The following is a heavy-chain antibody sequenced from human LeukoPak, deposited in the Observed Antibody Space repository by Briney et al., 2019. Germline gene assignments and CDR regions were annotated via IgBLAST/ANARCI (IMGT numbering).Heavy chain of an antibody. Sequence: PSETLSLTCTVSGGSISSYYWSWIRQPPGKGLEWIGYIYYSRSTHYNPSLKSRVTISVDTSKNQFSLKLSSVTAADTAVYYCARPGSYYDILTGFKYNWFDPWGQGTLVTVSS. J-gene: IGHJ5*02. V-gene: IGHV4-59*08. D-gene: IGHD3-9*01. CDR3: ARPGSYYDILTGFKYNWFDP. CDR1: GGSISSYY. CDR2: IYYSRST.